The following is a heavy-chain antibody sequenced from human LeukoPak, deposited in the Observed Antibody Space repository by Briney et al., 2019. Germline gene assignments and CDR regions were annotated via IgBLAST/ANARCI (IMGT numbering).Heavy chain of an antibody. J-gene: IGHJ4*02. D-gene: IGHD3-10*01. CDR1: GGSFSGYY. V-gene: IGHV4-34*01. CDR3: ARDSVLLRDYFDY. CDR2: INHSGST. Sequence: SETLSLTCAVYGGSFSGYYWSWIRQPPGKGLEWIGEINHSGSTNYNPSLKSRVTISVDTSKNQFSLKLSSVTAADTAVYYCARDSVLLRDYFDYWGQGTLVTVSS.